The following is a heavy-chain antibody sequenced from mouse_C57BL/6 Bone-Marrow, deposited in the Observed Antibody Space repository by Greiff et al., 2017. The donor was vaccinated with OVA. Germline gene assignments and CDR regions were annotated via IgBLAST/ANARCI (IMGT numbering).Heavy chain of an antibody. D-gene: IGHD3-2*02. CDR2: IYPRSGNT. V-gene: IGHV1-81*01. J-gene: IGHJ2*01. CDR1: GYTFTSYG. Sequence: VKVVESGAELARPGASVKLSCKASGYTFTSYGISWVKQRTGQGLEWIGEIYPRSGNTYYNEKFKGKATLTADKSSSTAYMELRSLTSEDSAVYFCARKSSGPHYFDYWGQGTTLTVSS. CDR3: ARKSSGPHYFDY.